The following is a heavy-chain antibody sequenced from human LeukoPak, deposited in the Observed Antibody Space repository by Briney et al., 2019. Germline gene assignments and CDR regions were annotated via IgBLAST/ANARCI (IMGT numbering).Heavy chain of an antibody. Sequence: GGSLRLSCAASGFSVSSNYMRWVRQAPGKGLEWVSVIYSGGSTYYADSVKGRFTISRDNSKNTLYLQMNSLRAEDTAVYYCTTDGKYYDSSGYSVYWGQGTLVTVSS. J-gene: IGHJ4*02. V-gene: IGHV3-66*01. CDR2: IYSGGST. CDR1: GFSVSSNY. D-gene: IGHD3-22*01. CDR3: TTDGKYYDSSGYSVY.